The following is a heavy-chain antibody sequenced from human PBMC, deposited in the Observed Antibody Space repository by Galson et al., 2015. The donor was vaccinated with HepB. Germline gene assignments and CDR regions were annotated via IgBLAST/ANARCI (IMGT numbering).Heavy chain of an antibody. Sequence: SLRLSCAASGFTFSNAWMSWVRQAPGKGLEWVGRIKSKTDGGTTDYTAPVKGRFTISRDDSKNTLYLQMNSLKTEDTAVYYCTTDLGYYDSSGYIDYRGQGTLVTVSS. CDR2: IKSKTDGGTT. V-gene: IGHV3-15*01. CDR1: GFTFSNAW. J-gene: IGHJ4*02. CDR3: TTDLGYYDSSGYIDY. D-gene: IGHD3-22*01.